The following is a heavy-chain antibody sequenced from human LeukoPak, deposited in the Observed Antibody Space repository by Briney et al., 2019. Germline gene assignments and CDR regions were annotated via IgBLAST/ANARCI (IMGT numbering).Heavy chain of an antibody. CDR2: ISWDGGST. J-gene: IGHJ4*02. CDR3: AKDGQGVGSGSYSWYYFDY. V-gene: IGHV3-43*01. Sequence: GGSLRLSCAASGFTFDDYTMHWVRQAPGKGLEWVSLISWDGGSTYYADSVKGRFTISRDNSKNSLYLQMNSLRTEDTALYYCAKDGQGVGSGSYSWYYFDYWGQGTLVTVSS. D-gene: IGHD3-10*01. CDR1: GFTFDDYT.